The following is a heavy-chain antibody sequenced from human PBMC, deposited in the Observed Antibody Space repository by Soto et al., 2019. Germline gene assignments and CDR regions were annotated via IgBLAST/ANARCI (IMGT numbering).Heavy chain of an antibody. CDR1: GGSFSGYY. CDR3: ARGQQRRPMDSRRRKYYYYGMDV. V-gene: IGHV4-34*01. Sequence: SETLSLTCAVYGGSFSGYYWSWIRQPPGKGLEWIGEINHSGSTNYNPSLKSRVTISVDTSKNQFSLKLSSVTAADTAVYYCARGQQRRPMDSRRRKYYYYGMDVWGQGTRVTVSS. CDR2: INHSGST. D-gene: IGHD6-13*01. J-gene: IGHJ6*02.